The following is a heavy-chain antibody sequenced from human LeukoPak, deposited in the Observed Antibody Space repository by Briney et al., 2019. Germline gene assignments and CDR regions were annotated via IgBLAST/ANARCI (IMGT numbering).Heavy chain of an antibody. Sequence: GGSLRLSCAASGFTFSSYGMSWVRQAPGKGLEWVSAISGSGGSTYYTDSVKGRFTISRDNSKNTLYLQMNSLRAEDTAVYYCAKRGGRFLTGYYFDYWGQGTLVTVSS. J-gene: IGHJ4*02. CDR3: AKRGGRFLTGYYFDY. V-gene: IGHV3-23*01. CDR1: GFTFSSYG. D-gene: IGHD3-9*01. CDR2: ISGSGGST.